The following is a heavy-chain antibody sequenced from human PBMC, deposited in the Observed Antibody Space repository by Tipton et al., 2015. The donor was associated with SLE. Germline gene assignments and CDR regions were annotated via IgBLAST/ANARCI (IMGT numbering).Heavy chain of an antibody. J-gene: IGHJ4*02. Sequence: SLRLSCAASGFTFSSYAMHWVRQAPGKGLEWVAVISYDGSNKYYADSVKGRFTISRDNSKNTLYLQMNSLRAEDTAVYYCARAFIVGATGSDYWGQGTLVTVSS. V-gene: IGHV3-30*04. D-gene: IGHD1-26*01. CDR2: ISYDGSNK. CDR1: GFTFSSYA. CDR3: ARAFIVGATGSDY.